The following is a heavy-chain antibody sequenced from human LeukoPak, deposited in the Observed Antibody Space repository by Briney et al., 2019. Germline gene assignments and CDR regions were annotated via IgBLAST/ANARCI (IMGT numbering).Heavy chain of an antibody. Sequence: ASVKVSCKASGYTFTNNYLHWVRQAPGQGLEWMGMIYPRDGSTGYAQNFQGRVTVTRDTSTTTVRMELRGLRSEDTAVYYCARDQEGFDYWGQGTVVTVSS. J-gene: IGHJ4*02. CDR2: IYPRDGST. V-gene: IGHV1-46*01. CDR1: GYTFTNNY. CDR3: ARDQEGFDY.